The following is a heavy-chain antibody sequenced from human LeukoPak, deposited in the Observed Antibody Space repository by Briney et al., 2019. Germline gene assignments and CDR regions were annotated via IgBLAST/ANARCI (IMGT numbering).Heavy chain of an antibody. Sequence: SETLSLTCTVPGGSISSYYWSWIRQPPGKGLEWIGYIYYSESTNYNPSLKSRVTISVDTSKNQFSLKLSSVTAADTAVYYCARVATGPLWWFDPWGQGTLVTVSS. CDR3: ARVATGPLWWFDP. V-gene: IGHV4-59*01. D-gene: IGHD1-14*01. CDR1: GGSISSYY. CDR2: IYYSEST. J-gene: IGHJ5*02.